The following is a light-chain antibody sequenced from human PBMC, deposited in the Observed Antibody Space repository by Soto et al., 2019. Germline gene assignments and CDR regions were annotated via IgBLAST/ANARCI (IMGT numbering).Light chain of an antibody. CDR3: SPYTSSSTLYV. Sequence: QSALTQPASVSGSPGQSITISCTGTSSDVNGYNYVSWYQQHPGKAPKLMIYDVSNRPSGVSNRFSGSKSGNTASLTISGLQAEDEADYYCSPYTSSSTLYVFGTGTKVTVL. J-gene: IGLJ1*01. CDR1: SSDVNGYNY. CDR2: DVS. V-gene: IGLV2-14*01.